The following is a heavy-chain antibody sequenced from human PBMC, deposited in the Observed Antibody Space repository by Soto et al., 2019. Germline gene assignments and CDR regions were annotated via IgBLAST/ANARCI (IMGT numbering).Heavy chain of an antibody. CDR1: GGSISSSSYY. D-gene: IGHD2-2*01. Sequence: QLQLQESGPGLVKPSETLSLTCTVSGGSISSSSYYWGWIRQPPGKGLEWIGSIYYSGSTYYNPSLKSRVTISVDTSKNQFSLKLSSVTAADTAVYYCARQPYCSSTSCYPLSNWFDPWGQGTLVTVSS. J-gene: IGHJ5*02. CDR2: IYYSGST. V-gene: IGHV4-39*01. CDR3: ARQPYCSSTSCYPLSNWFDP.